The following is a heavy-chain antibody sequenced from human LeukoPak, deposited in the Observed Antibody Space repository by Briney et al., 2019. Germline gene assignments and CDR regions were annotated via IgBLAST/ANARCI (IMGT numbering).Heavy chain of an antibody. D-gene: IGHD3-22*01. V-gene: IGHV4-39*07. CDR3: ARVRYYDSSPRTLDY. J-gene: IGHJ4*02. Sequence: PSETLSLTCTVSGGSISSSGYYWGWIRQPPGKGLEWIGSMYYSGSTYYNPSLKSRVTISVDTSKNHFSLKLSSVTAADTAVYYCARVRYYDSSPRTLDYWGQGTLVTVSS. CDR2: MYYSGST. CDR1: GGSISSSGYY.